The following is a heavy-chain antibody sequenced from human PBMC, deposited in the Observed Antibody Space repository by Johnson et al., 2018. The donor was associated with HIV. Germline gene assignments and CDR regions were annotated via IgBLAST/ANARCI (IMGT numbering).Heavy chain of an antibody. CDR1: GFTFSTYG. Sequence: VQLVESGGGLVQPGGSLRMSCVASGFTFSTYGMTWVRQAPGKGLEWVGRIKSKTDGGTTDYAAPVKGRFTISRDDSKNTLYLQMNSLKTEDTAVYYCAKDLVFYVPRSESYYKVFFAFDIWGQGTMVTVSS. CDR3: AKDLVFYVPRSESYYKVFFAFDI. CDR2: IKSKTDGGTT. V-gene: IGHV3-15*01. D-gene: IGHD3-10*01. J-gene: IGHJ3*02.